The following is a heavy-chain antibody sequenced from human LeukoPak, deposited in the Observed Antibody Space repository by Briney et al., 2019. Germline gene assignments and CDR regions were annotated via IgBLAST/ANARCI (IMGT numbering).Heavy chain of an antibody. J-gene: IGHJ4*02. V-gene: IGHV3-33*06. Sequence: GRSLRLSCAASGFTFSSYGMHWVRQAPGKGLEWVAVIWYGGSNKYYADSVKGRFTISRDNSKNTLYLQMNSLRAEDTAVYYCAKEGEPRYYFDYWGQGTLVTVSS. D-gene: IGHD1-14*01. CDR3: AKEGEPRYYFDY. CDR2: IWYGGSNK. CDR1: GFTFSSYG.